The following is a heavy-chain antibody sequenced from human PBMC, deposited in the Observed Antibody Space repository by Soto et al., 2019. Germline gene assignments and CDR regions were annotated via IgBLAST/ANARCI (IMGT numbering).Heavy chain of an antibody. D-gene: IGHD3-22*01. J-gene: IGHJ3*02. CDR1: GFTFSSYS. CDR2: ISSSSSYI. V-gene: IGHV3-21*01. CDR3: ARELYYYDSSGYPYPAFDI. Sequence: GSLRLSCAASGFTFSSYSMNWVRQAPGKGLEWVSSISSSSSYIYYADSVKGRFTISRDNAKNSLYLQMNSLRAEDTAVYYCARELYYYDSSGYPYPAFDIWGQGTMVTVSS.